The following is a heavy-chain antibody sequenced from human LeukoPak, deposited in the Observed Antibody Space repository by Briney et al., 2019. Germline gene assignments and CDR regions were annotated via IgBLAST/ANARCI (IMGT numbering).Heavy chain of an antibody. D-gene: IGHD2-8*01. CDR2: INSDGSST. V-gene: IGHV3-74*01. CDR1: GFTFSSYW. Sequence: GGSLRLSSAASGFTFSSYWMHWVRQAPGKGLVWVSRINSDGSSTSYADSVKGRFTISRDNAKNTLYLQMNSLRAEDTAVYYCARDIPDCTNGVCYKNGMDVWGQGTTVTVSS. CDR3: ARDIPDCTNGVCYKNGMDV. J-gene: IGHJ6*02.